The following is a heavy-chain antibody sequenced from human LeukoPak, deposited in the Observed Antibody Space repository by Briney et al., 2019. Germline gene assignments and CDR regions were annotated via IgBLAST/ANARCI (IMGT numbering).Heavy chain of an antibody. CDR3: AKGGRAGGSITMIRGVRSDYYYMDV. CDR2: ISYDGSNK. Sequence: QPGRSLRLSCAASGFTFSSYAMHWVRQAPGKGLEWVAVISYDGSNKYYADSVKGRFTISRDNSKNTLYLQMNSLRAEDTAVYYCAKGGRAGGSITMIRGVRSDYYYMDVWGKGTTVTISS. J-gene: IGHJ6*03. V-gene: IGHV3-30*04. CDR1: GFTFSSYA. D-gene: IGHD3-10*01.